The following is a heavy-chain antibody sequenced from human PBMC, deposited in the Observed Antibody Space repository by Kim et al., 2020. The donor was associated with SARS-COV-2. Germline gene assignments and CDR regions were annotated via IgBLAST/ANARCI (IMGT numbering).Heavy chain of an antibody. CDR3: ATAPGFGESNGNY. D-gene: IGHD3-10*01. CDR1: GFTFSSYS. V-gene: IGHV3-21*01. CDR2: ISSSSSYI. J-gene: IGHJ4*02. Sequence: GGSLRLSCAASGFTFSSYSMNWVRQAPGKGLEWVSSISSSSSYIYYADSVKGRFTISRDNAKNSLYLQMNSLRAEDTAVYYCATAPGFGESNGNYWGRGTLVTVSS.